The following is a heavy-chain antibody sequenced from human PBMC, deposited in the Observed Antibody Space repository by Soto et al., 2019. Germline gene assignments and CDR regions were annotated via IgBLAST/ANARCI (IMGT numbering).Heavy chain of an antibody. J-gene: IGHJ2*01. D-gene: IGHD4-4*01. CDR2: IYYSGST. CDR3: AMSTVTTFYFDL. Sequence: PSETLSLTCTVSGGSISSGDYYWSWIRQPPGKGLEWIGYIYYSGSTYYNPSLKSRVTISVDTSKNQFSLKLSSVTAADTAVYYCAMSTVTTFYFDLWGRGTLVTVPQ. CDR1: GGSISSGDYY. V-gene: IGHV4-30-4*01.